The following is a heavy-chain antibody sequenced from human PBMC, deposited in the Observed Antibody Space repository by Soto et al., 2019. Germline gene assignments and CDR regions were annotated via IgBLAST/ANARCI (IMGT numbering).Heavy chain of an antibody. CDR2: IKQDGSEK. J-gene: IGHJ4*02. D-gene: IGHD2-2*01. Sequence: GGSLRLSCAASGFTFSSYWMNWVRQAPGKGLEWVAIIKQDGSEKHYVDSVKGRFTISRDNAKNSLYLQVDSLRAEDTAVYYCARDRCSSTTCYSPFAYWGQGTLVTVSS. CDR3: ARDRCSSTTCYSPFAY. V-gene: IGHV3-7*01. CDR1: GFTFSSYW.